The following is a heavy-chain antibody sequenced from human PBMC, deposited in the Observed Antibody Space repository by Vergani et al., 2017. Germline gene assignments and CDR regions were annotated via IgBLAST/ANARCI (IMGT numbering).Heavy chain of an antibody. J-gene: IGHJ6*03. Sequence: QVQLVESGGGVVQPGRSLRLSCAASGFTFSSYGMHWVRQAPGKGLEWVAVIWYDGSNKYYADSVKGRFTISRDNAKNSLYLQMNSLRAEDTAVYYCAREVAARPIYYYYYYMDVWGKGTTVTVSS. CDR3: AREVAARPIYYYYYYMDV. D-gene: IGHD6-6*01. CDR1: GFTFSSYG. CDR2: IWYDGSNK. V-gene: IGHV3-33*01.